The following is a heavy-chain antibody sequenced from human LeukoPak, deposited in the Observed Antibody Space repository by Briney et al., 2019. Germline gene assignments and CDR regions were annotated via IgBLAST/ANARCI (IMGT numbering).Heavy chain of an antibody. J-gene: IGHJ4*02. CDR1: GGTFSSYA. CDR2: IIANFGIA. CDR3: AREVRDSSGSTYFDG. Sequence: SVKVSCKASGGTFSSYAISWVRQAPGQGLEWMGRIIANFGIANYAQKFQGRVTITADKSTSTAYMELSSLRSEDTAVYYCAREVRDSSGSTYFDGWGQGSLVTVYS. V-gene: IGHV1-69*04. D-gene: IGHD3-22*01.